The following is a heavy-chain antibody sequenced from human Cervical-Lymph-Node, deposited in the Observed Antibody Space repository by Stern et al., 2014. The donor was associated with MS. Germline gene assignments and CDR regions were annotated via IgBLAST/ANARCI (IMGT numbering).Heavy chain of an antibody. CDR1: GVSVTSGGYY. Sequence: VQLVESGPRLVKPWETLSLTCTVAGVSVTSGGYYWSWIRRAPGQGLVWIGYVNSSGDTHNSPFHRSRIPTSVKLSNTQYYHRLDSVTAADTAVYYCATYRRPPYDFDHWGQGTLVTVSS. CDR2: VNSSGDT. CDR3: ATYRRPPYDFDH. V-gene: IGHV4-61*08. D-gene: IGHD3-16*01. J-gene: IGHJ4*02.